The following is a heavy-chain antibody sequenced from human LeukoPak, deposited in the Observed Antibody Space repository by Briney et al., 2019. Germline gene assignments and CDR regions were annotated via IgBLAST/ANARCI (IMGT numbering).Heavy chain of an antibody. D-gene: IGHD3-22*01. Sequence: PGRSLRLSCAASGFTFSSYAMHWVRQAPGKGLEWVAVISYDGSNKYYADSVKGRFTISRDNSKNTLYLQMNSLRAEDTAVYYCARVSLRYYYDSSGPRDYWGQGTLVTVSS. CDR1: GFTFSSYA. J-gene: IGHJ4*02. CDR2: ISYDGSNK. V-gene: IGHV3-30*14. CDR3: ARVSLRYYYDSSGPRDY.